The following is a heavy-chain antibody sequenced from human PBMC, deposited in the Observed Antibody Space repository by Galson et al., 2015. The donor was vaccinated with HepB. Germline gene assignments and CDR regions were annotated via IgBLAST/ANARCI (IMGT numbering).Heavy chain of an antibody. D-gene: IGHD2-15*01. CDR3: ARRLAEPREYPGFDY. J-gene: IGHJ4*02. CDR2: IYPGDSDT. CDR1: GYSFTSYW. Sequence: QSGAEVKKPGESLKISCKGSGYSFTSYWIGWVRQMPGKGLEWMGIIYPGDSDTRYSPSFQGQVTISADKSISTAYLQWSSLKASDTAMYYCARRLAEPREYPGFDYWGQGTLVTVSS. V-gene: IGHV5-51*01.